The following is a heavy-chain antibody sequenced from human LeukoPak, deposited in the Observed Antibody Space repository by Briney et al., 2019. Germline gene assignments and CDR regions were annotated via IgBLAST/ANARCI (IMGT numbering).Heavy chain of an antibody. V-gene: IGHV1-69*13. CDR1: GGTFSSYA. D-gene: IGHD3-10*01. Sequence: ASVKVSCKASGGTFSSYAISWVRQAPGQGLEWMGGIIPIFGTANYAQKFQGRVTITADESTSTAYMELSSLRSEDTAVYYCAGGYYLNWFDPWGQGTLATVSS. CDR2: IIPIFGTA. J-gene: IGHJ5*02. CDR3: AGGYYLNWFDP.